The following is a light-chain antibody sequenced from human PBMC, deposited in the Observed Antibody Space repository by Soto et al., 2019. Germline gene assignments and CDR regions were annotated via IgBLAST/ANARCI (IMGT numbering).Light chain of an antibody. CDR1: SSNIGDNY. CDR3: ETWDSSLSVVL. V-gene: IGLV1-51*01. CDR2: DNS. Sequence: QSVLTQPPSVSAASGQKVTISCPGSSSNIGDNYITWYQQLPGTAPKVLIYDNSKRPSGIPDRFSASKSGTSATLVITGLQAGDEADYYCETWDSSLSVVLFGGGTKLT. J-gene: IGLJ2*01.